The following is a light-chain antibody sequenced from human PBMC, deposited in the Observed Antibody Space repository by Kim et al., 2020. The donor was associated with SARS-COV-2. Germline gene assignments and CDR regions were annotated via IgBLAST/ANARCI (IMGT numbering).Light chain of an antibody. CDR2: QDN. CDR3: QAWDTSTVV. Sequence: SYELTQPPSVSVSPGQTASITCSGDKLGDKYACWYQQKPGQSPVLVIYQDNKRPSGIPERFSGSNSGNTVTLTISGTQAMDEADYYCQAWDTSTVVFGGGTQLTVL. J-gene: IGLJ2*01. CDR1: KLGDKY. V-gene: IGLV3-1*01.